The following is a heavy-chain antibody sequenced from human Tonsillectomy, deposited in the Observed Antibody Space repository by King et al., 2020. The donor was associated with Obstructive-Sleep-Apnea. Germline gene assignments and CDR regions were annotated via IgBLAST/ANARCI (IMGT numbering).Heavy chain of an antibody. Sequence: QLQESGPGLVKPSETLSLTCTVSGGSISSYYWSWIRQPAGKGLEWIGRIYTSGSTNYNPSLKSRVTMSVDTSKNQFSLELSSVTAAYTAVYYCARAGGGRGSYATEDPYYYYGMDVWGQGTTVTVSS. CDR1: GGSISSYY. CDR3: ARAGGGRGSYATEDPYYYYGMDV. V-gene: IGHV4-4*07. D-gene: IGHD3-16*01. J-gene: IGHJ6*02. CDR2: IYTSGST.